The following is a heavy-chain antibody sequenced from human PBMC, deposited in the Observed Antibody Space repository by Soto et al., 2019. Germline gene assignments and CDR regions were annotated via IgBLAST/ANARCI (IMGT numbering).Heavy chain of an antibody. D-gene: IGHD3-3*01. CDR2: ISGSGNGERT. J-gene: IGHJ5*02. CDR3: AKGTYDFWSGYYRGSVPGWFDP. CDR1: EFTFSSYA. V-gene: IGHV3-23*01. Sequence: EVQLLESGGGLVQPGGSLRLSCAASEFTFSSYAMSWVRQAPGKGLEWVSAISGSGNGERTYYADSVKGRFTISRDNSRNTLYLQMNSLRAEDTAVYYCAKGTYDFWSGYYRGSVPGWFDPWGQGTLVTVSS.